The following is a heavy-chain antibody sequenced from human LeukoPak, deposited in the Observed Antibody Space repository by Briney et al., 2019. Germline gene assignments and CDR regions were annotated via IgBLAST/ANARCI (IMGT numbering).Heavy chain of an antibody. D-gene: IGHD4-17*01. CDR1: GYTFTGYY. J-gene: IGHJ4*02. CDR2: INPNSGGT. CDR3: ARDPYGDYAMIFDY. V-gene: IGHV1-2*02. Sequence: ASVKVSCKASGYTFTGYYMHWVRQAPGQGLEWMGWINPNSGGTNYAQKFQGRVTMTRDTSISTAYMELSRLRSDDTAAYYCARDPYGDYAMIFDYWGQGTLVTVSS.